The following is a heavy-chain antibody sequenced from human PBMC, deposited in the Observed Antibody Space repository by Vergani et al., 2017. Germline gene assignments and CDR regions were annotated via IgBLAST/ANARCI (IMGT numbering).Heavy chain of an antibody. D-gene: IGHD2-2*01. CDR1: GGTFSSYA. Sequence: QVQLVQSGAEVKKPGSSVKVSCKASGGTFSSYAISWVRQAPGQGLEWMGRIIPILGTANYAQKFQGRVTITAAESTSTAYMELSSLRSEDTAVYYCATLTQGVVPAAHDAFDIWGQGTMVTVSS. J-gene: IGHJ3*02. CDR2: IIPILGTA. V-gene: IGHV1-69*11. CDR3: ATLTQGVVPAAHDAFDI.